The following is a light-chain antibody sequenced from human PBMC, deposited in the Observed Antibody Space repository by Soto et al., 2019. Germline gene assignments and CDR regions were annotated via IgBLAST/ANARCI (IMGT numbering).Light chain of an antibody. CDR2: AAS. CDR3: QQYGTSPPT. Sequence: EIELTQSPGTLSLSPGERATLSCRASQSVSRNSLAWYQQQPGQAPRLLIYAASIRATDVPDRFSGSGSGTDFTLIVSRLEPEDFAVYFCQQYGTSPPTFGPGTKVDIK. CDR1: QSVSRNS. V-gene: IGKV3-20*01. J-gene: IGKJ3*01.